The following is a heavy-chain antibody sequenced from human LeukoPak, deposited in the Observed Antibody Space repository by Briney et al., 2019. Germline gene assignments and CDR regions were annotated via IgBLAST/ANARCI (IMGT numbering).Heavy chain of an antibody. CDR3: AREVRVVTMVRGVIQRSPVLDY. J-gene: IGHJ4*02. V-gene: IGHV3-30*04. CDR1: GFTFSSYA. Sequence: GGSLRLSCAASGFTFSSYAMHWVRQAPGKGLEWVAVISYDGSNKYYADSVKGRFTISRDNSKNTLYLQMNSLRAEDTAVYYCAREVRVVTMVRGVIQRSPVLDYWGQGTLVTVSS. D-gene: IGHD3-10*01. CDR2: ISYDGSNK.